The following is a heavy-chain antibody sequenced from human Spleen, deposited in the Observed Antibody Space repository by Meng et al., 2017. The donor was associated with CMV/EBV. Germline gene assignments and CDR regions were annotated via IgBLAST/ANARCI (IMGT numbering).Heavy chain of an antibody. CDR1: GGSFSDYF. D-gene: IGHD6-19*01. CDR2: INHSGST. CDR3: VRGPQVAWLRSRLAAFDI. V-gene: IGHV4-34*01. J-gene: IGHJ3*02. Sequence: SETLSLTCAVYGGSFSDYFWSWIRQPPGKGLEWIGEINHSGSTNYNPSLQTRVTMSIDVSKKQFSLRLNSMTAADTAIYYCVRGPQVAWLRSRLAAFDIWAQGTMVTVSS.